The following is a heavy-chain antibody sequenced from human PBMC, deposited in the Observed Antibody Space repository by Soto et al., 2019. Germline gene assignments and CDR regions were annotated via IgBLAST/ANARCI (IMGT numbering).Heavy chain of an antibody. CDR3: ARDRITIFGVVSNFDY. CDR2: ISSSSSYI. CDR1: GFTFSSYS. J-gene: IGHJ4*02. V-gene: IGHV3-21*01. D-gene: IGHD3-3*01. Sequence: EVQLVESGGGLVKPGGSLRLSCAASGFTFSSYSMNWVRQAPGKVLEWVSSISSSSSYIYYADSVKGRFTISRDNAKNSLYLQMNSLRAEDTAVYYCARDRITIFGVVSNFDYWGQGTLVTVSS.